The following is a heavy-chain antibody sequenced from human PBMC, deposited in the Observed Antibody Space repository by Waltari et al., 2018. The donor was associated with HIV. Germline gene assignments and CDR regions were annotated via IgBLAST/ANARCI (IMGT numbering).Heavy chain of an antibody. V-gene: IGHV1-3*01. Sequence: QVQLVQSGAEVKKPGASVKVSCKASGYTFTPYTVQWVRQAPGQRLEWMGGINSGNGNTKYSQKFQGRVTITRDTSASTAYMELSSLRSEDTAVYYCARDSGFDYWGQGTLVTVSS. CDR2: INSGNGNT. CDR1: GYTFTPYT. J-gene: IGHJ4*02. D-gene: IGHD6-25*01. CDR3: ARDSGFDY.